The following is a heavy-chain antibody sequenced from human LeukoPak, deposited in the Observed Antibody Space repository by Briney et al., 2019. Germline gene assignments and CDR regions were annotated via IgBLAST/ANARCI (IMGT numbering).Heavy chain of an antibody. J-gene: IGHJ3*02. CDR3: ASVAAAGPPEGAFDI. D-gene: IGHD6-13*01. Sequence: SETLSLTCAVYGGSFSGYYWCWIRQPPGKGLEWIGEINHSGSTNYNPSLKSRVTISVDTSKNQFSLKVSSVTAADTAVYYCASVAAAGPPEGAFDIWGQGTMVTVSS. CDR1: GGSFSGYY. CDR2: INHSGST. V-gene: IGHV4-34*01.